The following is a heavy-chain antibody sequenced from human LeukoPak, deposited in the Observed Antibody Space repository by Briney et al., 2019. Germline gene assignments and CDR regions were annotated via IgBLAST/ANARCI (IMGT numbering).Heavy chain of an antibody. V-gene: IGHV3-30*02. CDR1: GYTFTSYG. CDR2: IRYDGSND. Sequence: SCKASGYTFTSYGMHWVRQAPGKGLEWVTFIRYDGSNDYYADSVKGRFTISRDTSKNTLYLQMNSLRAEDTALYYCAKDGYDRSYYSSGPYYFDYWGQGTLVTVSS. J-gene: IGHJ4*02. D-gene: IGHD3-22*01. CDR3: AKDGYDRSYYSSGPYYFDY.